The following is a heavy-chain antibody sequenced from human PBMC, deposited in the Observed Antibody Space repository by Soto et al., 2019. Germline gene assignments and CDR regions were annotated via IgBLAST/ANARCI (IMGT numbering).Heavy chain of an antibody. D-gene: IGHD6-13*01. Sequence: ASGKVSCKASGYTFTSYGISWVRQAPGQGLEWMGWISAYNGNTNYAQKLQGRVTMTTDTSTSTAYMELRSLRSDDTAVYYCARHRIAAAGIWWFDPWGQGTLVTVSS. J-gene: IGHJ5*02. CDR3: ARHRIAAAGIWWFDP. CDR2: ISAYNGNT. CDR1: GYTFTSYG. V-gene: IGHV1-18*01.